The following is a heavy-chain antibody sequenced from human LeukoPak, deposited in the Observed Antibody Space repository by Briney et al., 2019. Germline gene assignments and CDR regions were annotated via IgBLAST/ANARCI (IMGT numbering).Heavy chain of an antibody. CDR3: ARVGIGAARHGYDY. CDR1: GFTFNRCW. J-gene: IGHJ4*02. D-gene: IGHD2-15*01. V-gene: IGHV3-21*01. Sequence: PGGSLRLSCVVSGFTFNRCWMNWVRQAPGKGLEWVSSISGSSSYIKYADSVKGRFTISRDNAKNSLYLQMNSLRAEDTAMYYCARVGIGAARHGYDYWGQGTLVTVSS. CDR2: ISGSSSYI.